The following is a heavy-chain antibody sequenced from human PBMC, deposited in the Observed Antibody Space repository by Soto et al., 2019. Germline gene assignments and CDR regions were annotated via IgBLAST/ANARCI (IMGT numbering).Heavy chain of an antibody. D-gene: IGHD3-10*01. CDR2: FSASDGTT. CDR3: AKDRSYYYGSGSFEGVFDS. Sequence: EVKLLESGGGLVQPGGSLRLSREVSGVSFNSYAMGWVRQAQRKRLEWVSSFSASDGTTYYADSVKGRFTVSRDNSKNTVFLQMNSLRVEDSAVYFCAKDRSYYYGSGSFEGVFDSWGQGTLVTVSS. J-gene: IGHJ4*02. CDR1: GVSFNSYA. V-gene: IGHV3-23*01.